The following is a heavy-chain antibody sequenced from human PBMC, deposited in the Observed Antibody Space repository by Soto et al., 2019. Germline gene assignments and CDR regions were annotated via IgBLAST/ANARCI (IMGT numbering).Heavy chain of an antibody. V-gene: IGHV1-18*01. D-gene: IGHD1-7*01. CDR1: GYIFSNFG. CDR3: ARASGGGVGTTSY. CDR2: ISAYNGNT. Sequence: QVQLVQSGPEVKNPGASAKVSCKTSGYIFSNFGISWMRQVPGQGLEWMGWISAYNGNTNYAQKFQDRVTLTTDTSTKTAYMELRSPRSVDTAVYYCARASGGGVGTTSYWGQGTLVTVSS. J-gene: IGHJ4*02.